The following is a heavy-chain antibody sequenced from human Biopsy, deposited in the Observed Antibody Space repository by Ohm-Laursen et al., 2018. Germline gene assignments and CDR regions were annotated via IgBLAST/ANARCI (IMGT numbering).Heavy chain of an antibody. CDR2: ISPKSGDT. V-gene: IGHV1-18*01. Sequence: ASVKVSCKASGYPFITYGISWVRQAPGQGLEWMGWISPKSGDTNYAHKFQGNITMTRDTSMSTAYMEMSRLRCDDTAVYYCALQSVAQMKNFDYWGQGTLVTVSS. CDR1: GYPFITYG. J-gene: IGHJ4*02. CDR3: ALQSVAQMKNFDY. D-gene: IGHD6-19*01.